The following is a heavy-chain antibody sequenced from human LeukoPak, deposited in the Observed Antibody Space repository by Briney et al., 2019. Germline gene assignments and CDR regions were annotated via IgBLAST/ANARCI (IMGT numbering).Heavy chain of an antibody. D-gene: IGHD4-23*01. V-gene: IGHV3-23*01. Sequence: SPFRESGGSTHYADSVKGRFTISRDNSKNTLYLQMNSLRAEDTAVYYCAKANPYGTTSYGGMDWGQGDLVTVSS. J-gene: IGHJ4*02. CDR2: FRESGGST. CDR3: AKANPYGTTSYGGMD.